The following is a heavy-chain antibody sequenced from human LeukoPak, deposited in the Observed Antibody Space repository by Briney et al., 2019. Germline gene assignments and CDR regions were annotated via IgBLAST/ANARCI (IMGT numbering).Heavy chain of an antibody. Sequence: ASVKVSCKASGYSFTTYHMHWVRQAPGQGLEWMGIINPSGGSTNYAQNFQGRVTMTRDVSTSTVYMELSSLRSEGTAVYYCAREAVTIFALVRTQTTKSPHRFDPWGQGTLVTVSS. J-gene: IGHJ5*02. CDR1: GYSFTTYH. V-gene: IGHV1-46*01. D-gene: IGHD3/OR15-3a*01. CDR2: INPSGGST. CDR3: AREAVTIFALVRTQTTKSPHRFDP.